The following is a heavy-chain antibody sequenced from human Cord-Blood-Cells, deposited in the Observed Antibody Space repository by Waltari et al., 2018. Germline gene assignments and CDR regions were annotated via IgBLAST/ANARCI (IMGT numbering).Heavy chain of an antibody. CDR2: IVVGSGNT. CDR3: AASRFYTDFWSGPDY. J-gene: IGHJ4*02. CDR1: GFTFTSSA. D-gene: IGHD3-3*01. Sequence: QMQLVQSGPEVKKPGTSVKVSCKASGFTFTSSAVQWVRQARGQRLEWIGWIVVGSGNTNYAQKFQERVTITWDMSTSIDYMELSSLRSEDTAVYYCAASRFYTDFWSGPDYWGQGTLVTVSS. V-gene: IGHV1-58*01.